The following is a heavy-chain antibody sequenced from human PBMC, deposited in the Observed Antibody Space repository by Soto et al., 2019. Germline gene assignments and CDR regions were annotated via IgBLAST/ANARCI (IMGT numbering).Heavy chain of an antibody. V-gene: IGHV1-69*13. CDR1: GYTFTGYY. Sequence: SVKVSCKASGYTFTGYYMHWVRQAPGQGLEWMGGSIPIFGTANYAQKFQGRVTISVDESTSTAYMELSSLRSEDTAVYYCARGRGYSGDDHYYYFDMDVWGQGTTVTVSS. CDR3: ARGRGYSGDDHYYYFDMDV. J-gene: IGHJ6*02. D-gene: IGHD5-12*01. CDR2: SIPIFGTA.